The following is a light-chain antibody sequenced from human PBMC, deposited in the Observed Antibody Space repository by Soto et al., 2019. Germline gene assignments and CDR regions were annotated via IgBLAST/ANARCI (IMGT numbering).Light chain of an antibody. CDR3: CSYAGSSTNV. CDR2: EGS. CDR1: SSDVGSYKP. V-gene: IGLV2-23*01. J-gene: IGLJ1*01. Sequence: QSALTQPASVSGSPGQSITISCTGTSSDVGSYKPVSWYQQHPGKAPKLMIYEGSKRPSGVSNRFSGSKSGNTASLTISGLQDEDEADYYCCSYAGSSTNVFGTGTKVTVL.